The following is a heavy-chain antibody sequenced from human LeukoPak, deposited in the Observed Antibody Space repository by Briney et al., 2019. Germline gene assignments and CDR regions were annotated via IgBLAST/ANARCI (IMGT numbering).Heavy chain of an antibody. D-gene: IGHD1-26*01. Sequence: SGGSLRLSCAASGFTFSSYGIHWVRQAPGKGLEWVAVIWHDGSYKYYADSVKGRFTISRDNSKNMLFLEMNSLRAEDTAVYYCARESTGSYSGIDYWGQGTPVTVSA. CDR1: GFTFSSYG. CDR2: IWHDGSYK. V-gene: IGHV3-33*01. J-gene: IGHJ4*02. CDR3: ARESTGSYSGIDY.